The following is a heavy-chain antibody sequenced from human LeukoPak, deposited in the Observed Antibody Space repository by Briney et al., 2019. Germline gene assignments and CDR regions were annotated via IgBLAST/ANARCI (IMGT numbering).Heavy chain of an antibody. V-gene: IGHV1-2*02. J-gene: IGHJ3*02. CDR1: GYTFTGYY. Sequence: ASVKVSCKASGYTFTGYYIQWVRQAPGQGLEWMGWINPHSGGTNYAQEFQGRVTMTRDTSISTAYMELSSLRPDDTAVYYCARNLWFGESIDAFDIWGQGTMVTVSS. D-gene: IGHD3-10*01. CDR2: INPHSGGT. CDR3: ARNLWFGESIDAFDI.